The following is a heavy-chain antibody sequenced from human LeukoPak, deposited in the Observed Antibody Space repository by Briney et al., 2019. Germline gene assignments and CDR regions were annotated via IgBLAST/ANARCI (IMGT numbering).Heavy chain of an antibody. CDR3: ARLYGGD. CDR1: GGSISHYY. J-gene: IGHJ4*02. Sequence: PSETLSLTCTVSGGSISHYYWSWIRRPPGKGLEWIGYINYSGSTNYNPSLKSRATISVDTSKNQFSLKVSSVTAADTAVYYCARLYGGDWGQGTLVTVSS. D-gene: IGHD4-23*01. V-gene: IGHV4-59*08. CDR2: INYSGST.